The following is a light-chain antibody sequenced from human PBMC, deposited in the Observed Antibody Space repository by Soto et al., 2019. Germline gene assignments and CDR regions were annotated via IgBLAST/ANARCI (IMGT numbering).Light chain of an antibody. V-gene: IGLV2-14*03. CDR2: DVS. Sequence: QSVLTQPASVSGSPGQSITISCTGTSSDVGGYNYVSWYQHHPGKAPKLMIYDVSNRPSGVSNRFSGSKSGNTASLTISGLQAEDEADYYCCSYTSSNTAIFGGGTKLTVL. CDR1: SSDVGGYNY. J-gene: IGLJ2*01. CDR3: CSYTSSNTAI.